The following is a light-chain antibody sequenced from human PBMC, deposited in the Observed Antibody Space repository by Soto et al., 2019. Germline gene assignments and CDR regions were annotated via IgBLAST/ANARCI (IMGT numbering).Light chain of an antibody. CDR2: RDD. CDR1: SSNIGTNY. V-gene: IGLV1-47*01. J-gene: IGLJ1*01. CDR3: AAWDDSLNAFYV. Sequence: QSVLTHPPSSSGTPWQRVSGACSGSSSNIGTNYVYWYQHPPGAAPRLLIFRDDHRPAGVPVRFSASKSGTSASLAINGLRSEDEADYYCAAWDDSLNAFYVFGTGTKVTVL.